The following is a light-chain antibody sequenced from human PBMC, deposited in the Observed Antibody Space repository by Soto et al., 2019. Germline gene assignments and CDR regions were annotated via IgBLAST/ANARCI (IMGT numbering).Light chain of an antibody. CDR2: DAS. J-gene: IGKJ2*01. CDR3: QQRSNWYT. CDR1: RSVSAY. V-gene: IGKV3-11*01. Sequence: EIVLTQPPATLSFSPGERATLSCRASRSVSAYLPWYQQKPGQAPRLLIYDASSRATGIPARFSGSGSGTDFTLTISSLEPEDFAVYYCQQRSNWYTFGQGTKLEIK.